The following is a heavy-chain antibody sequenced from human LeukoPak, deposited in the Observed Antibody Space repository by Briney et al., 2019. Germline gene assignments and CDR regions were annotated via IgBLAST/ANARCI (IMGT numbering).Heavy chain of an antibody. D-gene: IGHD6-13*01. CDR1: GGSITNDNYY. Sequence: KTSETLSLTCTVSGGSITNDNYYWGWIRQSPGKGLEWIGNIYYSGITYYSPSLKSRLTIPVDTSKGQFSLKLGSVTAADTAVYYCARNRGDSSRWNPFDYWGQGTLVTVSS. CDR2: IYYSGIT. J-gene: IGHJ4*02. CDR3: ARNRGDSSRWNPFDY. V-gene: IGHV4-39*07.